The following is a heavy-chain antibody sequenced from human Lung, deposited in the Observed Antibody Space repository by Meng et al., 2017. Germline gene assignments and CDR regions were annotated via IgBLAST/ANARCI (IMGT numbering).Heavy chain of an antibody. D-gene: IGHD6-19*01. CDR1: GYTFPNYV. V-gene: IGHV1-2*06. CDR3: ARGSSSISSGWYVFDY. Sequence: QVQSVYSGHEVKKPGPSVKVSSKASGYTFPNYVLHWVRRDPGQGLEWMGRINPTGGATHYAQRFQGRVTMTGDTSISTAYMELSGLRSDDTAMYYCARGSSSISSGWYVFDYWGQGTLVTVSS. J-gene: IGHJ4*02. CDR2: INPTGGAT.